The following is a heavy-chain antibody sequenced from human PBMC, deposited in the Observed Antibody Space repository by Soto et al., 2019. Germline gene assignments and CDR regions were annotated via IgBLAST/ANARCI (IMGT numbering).Heavy chain of an antibody. V-gene: IGHV3-66*01. J-gene: IGHJ4*02. Sequence: EVQLVESGGGLVQPGGSLRLSCAASGFTVSSNYMSWVRQAPGKGLEWVSVIYSGGSTYYADSVKGRFTISRDNSKNTLYLQMNSLRAEDTAVYYCARDRAIYYYDSSGYYDYWGQGTLVTVSS. D-gene: IGHD3-22*01. CDR3: ARDRAIYYYDSSGYYDY. CDR2: IYSGGST. CDR1: GFTVSSNY.